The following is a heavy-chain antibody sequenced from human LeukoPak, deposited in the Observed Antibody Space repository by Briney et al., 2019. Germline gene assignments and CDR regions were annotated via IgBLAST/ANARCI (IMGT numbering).Heavy chain of an antibody. CDR1: GFTFSNYA. Sequence: GGSLRLSCAASGFTFSNYAMNWVRQAPGRGLEWVSAIDPSGGSTYYADSVKGRFTISRDNSKNTLYLQMNSLRAEDTALYFCAKAVSHSYFDFWGQGTLVTVSA. V-gene: IGHV3-23*01. D-gene: IGHD6-19*01. CDR3: AKAVSHSYFDF. CDR2: IDPSGGST. J-gene: IGHJ4*02.